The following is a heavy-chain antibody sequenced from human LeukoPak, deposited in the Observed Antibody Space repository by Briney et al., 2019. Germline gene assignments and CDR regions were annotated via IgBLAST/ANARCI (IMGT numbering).Heavy chain of an antibody. V-gene: IGHV4-31*03. D-gene: IGHD3-10*01. CDR2: IYYSGST. Sequence: SETLSLTFPVSGGSISSGGYYWSWIRPHPGKGLEWIGYIYYSGSTYYNPSLKSRVTISVDTSKNQFSLKLSSVTAADTAVYYCARGGDYYGSGIPFDFWGQGTLVTVSS. CDR3: ARGGDYYGSGIPFDF. CDR1: GGSISSGGYY. J-gene: IGHJ4*02.